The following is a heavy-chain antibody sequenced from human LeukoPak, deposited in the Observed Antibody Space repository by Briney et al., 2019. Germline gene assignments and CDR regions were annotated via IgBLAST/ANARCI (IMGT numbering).Heavy chain of an antibody. J-gene: IGHJ4*02. V-gene: IGHV4-4*07. Sequence: SETLSLTCTVSGGSTTDYFWSWIRQPAGKGLEWIGRIYSSGSTNYNASLKSRVTMSVDTSKNQFSLKLSSVTAADTAVYYCARGLGTTVTTPRFDYWGQGTLVTVSS. D-gene: IGHD4-17*01. CDR1: GGSTTDYF. CDR2: IYSSGST. CDR3: ARGLGTTVTTPRFDY.